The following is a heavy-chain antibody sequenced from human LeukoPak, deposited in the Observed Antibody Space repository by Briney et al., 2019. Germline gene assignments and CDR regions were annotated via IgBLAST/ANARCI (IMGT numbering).Heavy chain of an antibody. D-gene: IGHD6-25*01. CDR3: ARDAAYDY. J-gene: IGHJ4*02. CDR2: ISGFTT. CDR1: GFTLSNNA. V-gene: IGHV3-66*01. Sequence: PGGSLRLSCAASGFTLSNNAMSWVRQAPGKGPEWVSAISGFTTYYADSVKGRFTISRDNSKNTLYLQMNSLRAEDTAVYYCARDAAYDYWGQGTLVTVSS.